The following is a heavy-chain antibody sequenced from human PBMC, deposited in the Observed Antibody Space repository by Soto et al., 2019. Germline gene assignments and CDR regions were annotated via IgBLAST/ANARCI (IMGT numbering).Heavy chain of an antibody. J-gene: IGHJ5*02. Sequence: PGESLKISCKGSGYRFTTYWINWVRQMPGKGLEWMGGIDPSKSSTKYSPSFQGHVTISADKSISTVYLQWSGLQASDTAIYYCARGSVTSGWDRWGQGTLVTVSS. V-gene: IGHV5-10-1*01. CDR2: IDPSKSST. CDR3: ARGSVTSGWDR. D-gene: IGHD6-19*01. CDR1: GYRFTTYW.